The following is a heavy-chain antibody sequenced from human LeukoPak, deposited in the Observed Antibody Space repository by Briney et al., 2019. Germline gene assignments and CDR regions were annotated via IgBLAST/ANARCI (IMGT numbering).Heavy chain of an antibody. CDR1: GFTFSSYA. J-gene: IGHJ6*02. V-gene: IGHV3-30-3*01. Sequence: PGRSLRLSCAASGFTFSSYAMHWVRQAPGKGLEWVAVISYDGSNKYYADSVKGRFTTSRDNSKNTLYLQMNSLRAEDTAVYYCARALGTTVTSAYYYYYYGMDVWGQGTTVTVSS. CDR3: ARALGTTVTSAYYYYYYGMDV. D-gene: IGHD4-11*01. CDR2: ISYDGSNK.